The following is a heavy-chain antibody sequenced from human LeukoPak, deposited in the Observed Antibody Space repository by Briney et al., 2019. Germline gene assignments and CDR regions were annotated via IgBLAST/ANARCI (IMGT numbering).Heavy chain of an antibody. CDR3: ARDREDCSGGSCYANRFDP. J-gene: IGHJ5*02. CDR1: GFTFSSYW. CDR2: INTDGSST. V-gene: IGHV3-74*01. D-gene: IGHD2-15*01. Sequence: PGGSLRLSCAVSGFTFSSYWMHWVRQDSGKGLVWVSRINTDGSSTSYADSVKGRFTVSRDSAKNTLYLQMNSLRAEDTAVYYCARDREDCSGGSCYANRFDPWGQGTLVTVSS.